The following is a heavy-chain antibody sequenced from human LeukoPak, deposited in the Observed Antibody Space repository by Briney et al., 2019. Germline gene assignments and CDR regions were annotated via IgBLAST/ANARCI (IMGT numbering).Heavy chain of an antibody. D-gene: IGHD3-16*01. J-gene: IGHJ2*01. Sequence: GGSLRLSCAASGFTFSSYEMNWVRQAPGKGLEWVSYISSSGGTIYYADSVKGRFTISRDNAKNSLYLQMNSLRAEDTAVYYCARDGGPYWYFDLWGRGTLVTVSS. V-gene: IGHV3-48*03. CDR1: GFTFSSYE. CDR3: ARDGGPYWYFDL. CDR2: ISSSGGTI.